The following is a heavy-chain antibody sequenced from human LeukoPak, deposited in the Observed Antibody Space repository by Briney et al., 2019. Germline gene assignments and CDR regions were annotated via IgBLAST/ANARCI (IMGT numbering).Heavy chain of an antibody. J-gene: IGHJ5*02. Sequence: SETLSLTCTVSGYSISSGYYWGWIRQPPGKGLEWIGSIYHSGSTYYNPSLKSRVTISVDTSKNQFSLKLSSVTAADTAVYYCARDPVGAKDWFDPWGQGTLVTVSS. CDR1: GYSISSGYY. CDR2: IYHSGST. V-gene: IGHV4-38-2*02. D-gene: IGHD1-26*01. CDR3: ARDPVGAKDWFDP.